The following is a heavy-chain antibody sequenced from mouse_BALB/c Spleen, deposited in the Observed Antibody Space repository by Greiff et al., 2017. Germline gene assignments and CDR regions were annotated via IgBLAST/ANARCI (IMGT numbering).Heavy chain of an antibody. CDR2: IYPGDGDT. J-gene: IGHJ2*01. CDR3: AQFYYYGSSYKNY. D-gene: IGHD1-1*01. V-gene: IGHV1-87*01. Sequence: VQLQQSGAELARPGASVKLSCKASGYTFTSYWMQWVKQRPGQGLEWIGAIYPGDGDTRYTQKFKGKATLTADKSSSTAYMQLSSLASEDSAVYYCAQFYYYGSSYKNYWGQGTTLTVSS. CDR1: GYTFTSYW.